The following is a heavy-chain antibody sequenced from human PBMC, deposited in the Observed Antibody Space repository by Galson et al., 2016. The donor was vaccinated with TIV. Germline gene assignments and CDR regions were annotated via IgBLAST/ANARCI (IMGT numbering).Heavy chain of an antibody. V-gene: IGHV1-69*13. CDR2: IIPLLSSP. J-gene: IGHJ6*02. CDR1: GGTFSRSA. D-gene: IGHD1-26*01. Sequence: SVKVSCKASGGTFSRSAISWVRQAPGQGLEWVGGIIPLLSSPSYGQKFQGRLTITADESMTTSYMELTSLTSDDTAMYYCARGPWPAGIVGIYYNMDVWGQGTTVIVSS. CDR3: ARGPWPAGIVGIYYNMDV.